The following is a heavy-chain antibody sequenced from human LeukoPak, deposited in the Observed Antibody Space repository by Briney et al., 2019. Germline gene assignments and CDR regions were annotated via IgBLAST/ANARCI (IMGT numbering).Heavy chain of an antibody. J-gene: IGHJ4*02. CDR1: GGSISSSNYY. CDR3: ARLNGNYYRFDY. Sequence: SETLSLTCTVSGGSISSSNYYWGWIRQPPGKGLEWIGTIYSSGSTYYNPSLKSRVTISVDTSRNQFSLKLSSVTAADTAVYYCARLNGNYYRFDYWGQGILVTVSS. CDR2: IYSSGST. D-gene: IGHD1-26*01. V-gene: IGHV4-39*01.